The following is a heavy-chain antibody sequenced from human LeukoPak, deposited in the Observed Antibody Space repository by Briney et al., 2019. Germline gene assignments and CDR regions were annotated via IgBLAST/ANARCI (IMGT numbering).Heavy chain of an antibody. D-gene: IGHD4-17*01. CDR1: GYTFTVCD. J-gene: IGHJ5*02. Sequence: ASGKVCCNASGYTFTVCDMRWGGEAAGQGLEWMGWINPNSGGTNYAQKFQGRVTMTRDTSISTAYMELSRLRSDDTAVYYCAREARVTRSWFDPWGQGTLVTVSS. CDR2: INPNSGGT. CDR3: AREARVTRSWFDP. V-gene: IGHV1-2*02.